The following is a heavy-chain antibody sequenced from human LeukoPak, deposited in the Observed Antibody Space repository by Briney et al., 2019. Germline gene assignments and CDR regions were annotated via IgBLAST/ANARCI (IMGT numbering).Heavy chain of an antibody. Sequence: GGSLRLSCAASGFTFSSYAMHWVRQAPGKGLEGVAVISYDGSNKYYADSVKGRFTISRDNSKNTLYLQMNSLRAKDTAVYYCARDIEGEGYFDYWGQGTLVTVSS. D-gene: IGHD3-16*01. CDR1: GFTFSSYA. J-gene: IGHJ4*02. V-gene: IGHV3-30*04. CDR3: ARDIEGEGYFDY. CDR2: ISYDGSNK.